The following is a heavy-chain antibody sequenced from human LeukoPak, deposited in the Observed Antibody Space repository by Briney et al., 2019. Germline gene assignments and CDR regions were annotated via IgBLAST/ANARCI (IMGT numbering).Heavy chain of an antibody. V-gene: IGHV4-4*09. J-gene: IGHJ5*02. D-gene: IGHD2-2*01. CDR1: GGSFSSYY. Sequence: SETLSLTCTVSGGSFSSYYWSWIRQPPGKGLEWIGYIYTSGSTNYNPSLKSRVTISVDTSKNQFSLKLSSVTAADTAVYYCARLIVVVPAAIDRSGWFDPWGQGTLVTVSS. CDR2: IYTSGST. CDR3: ARLIVVVPAAIDRSGWFDP.